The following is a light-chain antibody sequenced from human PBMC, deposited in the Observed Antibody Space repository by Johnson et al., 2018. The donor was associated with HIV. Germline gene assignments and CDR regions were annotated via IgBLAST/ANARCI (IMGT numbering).Light chain of an antibody. CDR3: GTWDSGLSAHYV. V-gene: IGLV1-51*02. CDR2: KNN. CDR1: SSTIGNNY. Sequence: QSVLTQPPSVSAAPGQKVTISCSGSSSTIGNNYVSWYQLLPGTAPKLLIYKNNKRPSGIADRFSDTKSGTSATLGITGLQTGDEADYYCGTWDSGLSAHYVFGTGTKVTVL. J-gene: IGLJ1*01.